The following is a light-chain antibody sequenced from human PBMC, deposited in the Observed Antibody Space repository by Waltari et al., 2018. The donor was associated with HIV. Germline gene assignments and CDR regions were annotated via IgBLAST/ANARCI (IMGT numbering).Light chain of an antibody. CDR3: AAWDDSLNGPV. Sequence: QSVLTQPPSASGTPGQRVTISCSGSSSHIGSNTVNWYQQRPGTAPKLLIYSNNQRPSGVPDRFSGSKSGTSASLAISGLQSEDEADYYCAAWDDSLNGPVFGGGTKLTVL. CDR2: SNN. V-gene: IGLV1-44*01. J-gene: IGLJ2*01. CDR1: SSHIGSNT.